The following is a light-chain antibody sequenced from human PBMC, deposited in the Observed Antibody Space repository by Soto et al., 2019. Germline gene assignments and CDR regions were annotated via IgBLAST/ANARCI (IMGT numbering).Light chain of an antibody. CDR3: QHYNSYSEA. Sequence: IQMTQSPSTLSGPVGDRVTITSRASQTISSWLAWYQQKPGKAPKLLIYKASTLKSGVPSRFSGSGSGTEFTLTISSLQTDDFATYYCQHYNSYSEAFGKGTKVDIK. J-gene: IGKJ1*01. CDR1: QTISSW. CDR2: KAS. V-gene: IGKV1-5*03.